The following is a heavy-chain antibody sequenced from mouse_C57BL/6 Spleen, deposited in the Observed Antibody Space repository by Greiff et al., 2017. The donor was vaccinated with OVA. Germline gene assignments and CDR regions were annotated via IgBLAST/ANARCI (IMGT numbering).Heavy chain of an antibody. V-gene: IGHV1-66*01. J-gene: IGHJ4*01. CDR1: GYSFTSYY. Sequence: QVQLQQSGPELVKPGASVKISCKASGYSFTSYYIHWVKQRPGQGLEWIGWIYPGSGNTKYNEKFKGKATLTADTSSSTAYMQLSSLTSEDSAVYYCARGYDYDAMDYWGQGTSVTVSS. CDR3: ARGYDYDAMDY. D-gene: IGHD2-10*02. CDR2: IYPGSGNT.